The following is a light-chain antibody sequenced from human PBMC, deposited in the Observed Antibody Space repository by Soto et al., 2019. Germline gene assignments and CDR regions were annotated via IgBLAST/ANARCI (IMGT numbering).Light chain of an antibody. CDR1: SSGIGTFNL. V-gene: IGLV2-14*02. CDR2: EVN. CDR3: SLYISGSTYV. Sequence: QSALTQPASVSGSPGQSIAISCTGNSSGIGTFNLVSWYQQHPGRAPKLIMYEVNTRPSGVPDRFSGSKSGSTASLTISGLQAEDEADYYCSLYISGSTYVFGTGTKLTVL. J-gene: IGLJ1*01.